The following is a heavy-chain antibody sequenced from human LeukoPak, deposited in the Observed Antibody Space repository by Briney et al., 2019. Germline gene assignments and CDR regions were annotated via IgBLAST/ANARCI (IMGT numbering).Heavy chain of an antibody. D-gene: IGHD5-18*01. CDR1: GFTFSSYG. Sequence: GGSLRLSCAASGFTFSSYGMSWVRQAPGKGLEWVSSITTSSSYIYYADSVKGRFTIARDNAKNSLYLQMNSLRAEDTAVYYCARDLGGYSYGSHFDYWGQGTLVTVSS. CDR3: ARDLGGYSYGSHFDY. J-gene: IGHJ4*02. CDR2: ITTSSSYI. V-gene: IGHV3-21*01.